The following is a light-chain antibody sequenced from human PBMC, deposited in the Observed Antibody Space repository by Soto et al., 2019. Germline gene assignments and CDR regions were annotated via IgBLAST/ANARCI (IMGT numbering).Light chain of an antibody. CDR3: CLYAVTFSV. CDR1: SHDVCTYKY. CDR2: DVS. V-gene: IGLV2-11*01. Sequence: QSALTQPLPLSGSPGQAVTISCTGTSHDVCTYKYVSLYQQHPGKAPRLMIFDVSKRPSGVPDRFSGPKSGNTASLTISGLQAEDEADYYCCLYAVTFSVFGTGTKVPV. J-gene: IGLJ1*01.